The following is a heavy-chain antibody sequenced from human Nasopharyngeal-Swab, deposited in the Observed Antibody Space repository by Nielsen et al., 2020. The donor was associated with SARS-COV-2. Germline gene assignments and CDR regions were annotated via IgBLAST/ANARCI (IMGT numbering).Heavy chain of an antibody. CDR1: GGSVSDYY. D-gene: IGHD2-2*01. CDR3: ASLPYCSSDTCYPIDL. J-gene: IGHJ5*02. CDR2: ISYSGTT. Sequence: SETLSLTCTVSGGSVSDYYWSWIRQPTGKGLEWLGYISYSGTTNYNPSLKSRVTISVDTSKNQCSLRLSSVTAADTATYYCASLPYCSSDTCYPIDLWGQGTLVTVSS. V-gene: IGHV4-59*08.